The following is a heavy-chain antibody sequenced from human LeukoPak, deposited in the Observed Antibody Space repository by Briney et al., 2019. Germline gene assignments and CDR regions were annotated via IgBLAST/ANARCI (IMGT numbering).Heavy chain of an antibody. Sequence: ASVKVSCKSSGYTFTGYYMHWVRQAPGQGLAWMGWINPNSGGTNYAQKFQGRVTMTRDTSISTAYMELSRLRSDDTAVYYCARGGYSSSQPSNWFDPWGQGTLVTVSS. CDR2: INPNSGGT. CDR1: GYTFTGYY. D-gene: IGHD6-13*01. V-gene: IGHV1-2*02. CDR3: ARGGYSSSQPSNWFDP. J-gene: IGHJ5*02.